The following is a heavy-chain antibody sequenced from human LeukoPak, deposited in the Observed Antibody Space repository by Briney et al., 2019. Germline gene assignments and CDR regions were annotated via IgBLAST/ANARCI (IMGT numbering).Heavy chain of an antibody. CDR3: ARGRYYGMDV. J-gene: IGHJ6*02. CDR1: GFTFSDYA. CDR2: INSDGSIT. V-gene: IGHV3-74*03. Sequence: PGGSLRLSCAASGFTFSDYAMNWVRQAPGKGLVWVSGINSDGSITTYADSVKGRFTISRDNAENTLYLQMNSLRAEDTAVYYCARGRYYGMDVWGQGTTVTVSS.